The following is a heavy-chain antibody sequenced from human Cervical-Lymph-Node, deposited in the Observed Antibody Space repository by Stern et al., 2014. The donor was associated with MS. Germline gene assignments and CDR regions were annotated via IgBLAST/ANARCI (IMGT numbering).Heavy chain of an antibody. V-gene: IGHV1-18*01. J-gene: IGHJ5*02. Sequence: VQLVQSGAEVKKPGASVKVSCKASGYTFTTFGINWVRQAPGQGLEWMGWISAHNGEPNYAQTFQGRLPMTTDTSTSTAYMELRSLRTDDAAVYYCARAQYDWWFDPWGQGTLVTVSS. D-gene: IGHD3-3*01. CDR1: GYTFTTFG. CDR2: ISAHNGEP. CDR3: ARAQYDWWFDP.